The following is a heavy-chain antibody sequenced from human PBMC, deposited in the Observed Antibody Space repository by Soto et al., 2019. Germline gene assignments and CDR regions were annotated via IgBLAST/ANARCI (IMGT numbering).Heavy chain of an antibody. J-gene: IGHJ3*02. V-gene: IGHV5-51*01. D-gene: IGHD6-6*01. CDR2: IYPFDSDT. CDR1: GYTFTDYW. CDR3: ARLGLDYSTSSHDAFHI. Sequence: GESLKISCQASGYTFTDYWIGWVRQMPGKGLELMGIIYPFDSDTKYSPFFEGQVTISADKSSSTAYVQWSSLKASDTAMYYCARLGLDYSTSSHDAFHIWSQGIIVTVSS.